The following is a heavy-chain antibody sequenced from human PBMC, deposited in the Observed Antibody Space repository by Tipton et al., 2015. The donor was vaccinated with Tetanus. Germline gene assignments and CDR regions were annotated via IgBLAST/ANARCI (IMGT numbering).Heavy chain of an antibody. CDR3: ARKMRGSGSYDY. CDR2: IGPSGTTM. Sequence: SLRLSCAASGFIFSDYYMNWICQAPGKGLEWIADIGPSGTTMYYADSVKGRFTISRDNTKNSLYLQLNSLRVEDTAVYFCARKMRGSGSYDYWGQGTPVTVSS. CDR1: GFIFSDYY. V-gene: IGHV3-11*01. D-gene: IGHD3-10*01. J-gene: IGHJ4*02.